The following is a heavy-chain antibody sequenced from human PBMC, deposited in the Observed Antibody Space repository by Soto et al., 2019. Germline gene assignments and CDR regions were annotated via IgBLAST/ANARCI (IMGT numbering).Heavy chain of an antibody. CDR2: ISSSISYI. Sequence: PGGSLRLSCAASGFTFSSYSMNWVRQAPGKGLEWVSSISSSISYIYYADSVKGRFTISRDNAKNSLYLQMNSLRAEDTAVYYCARDGYSYGYGIDYWGQGTLVTVSS. V-gene: IGHV3-21*01. CDR3: ARDGYSYGYGIDY. D-gene: IGHD5-18*01. J-gene: IGHJ4*02. CDR1: GFTFSSYS.